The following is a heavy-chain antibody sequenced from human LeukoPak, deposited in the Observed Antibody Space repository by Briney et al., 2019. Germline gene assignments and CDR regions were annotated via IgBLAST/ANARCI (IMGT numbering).Heavy chain of an antibody. CDR3: ARHAYGGNPLYYFDY. V-gene: IGHV4-59*08. CDR2: IYYSGST. J-gene: IGHJ4*02. Sequence: XETLSLTCTVSGGSISSYYWSWIRQPPGKGLEWIGYIYYSGSTNYNPSLKSRVTISVDTSKNQFSLKLSSVTAADTAVYYCARHAYGGNPLYYFDYWGQGTLVTVSS. CDR1: GGSISSYY. D-gene: IGHD4-23*01.